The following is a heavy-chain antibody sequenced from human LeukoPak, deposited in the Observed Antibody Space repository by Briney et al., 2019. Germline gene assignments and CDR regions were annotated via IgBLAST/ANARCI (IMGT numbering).Heavy chain of an antibody. CDR1: GFTLSDYA. D-gene: IGHD4-11*01. CDR3: ATESSLTT. V-gene: IGHV3-30*04. J-gene: IGHJ4*02. Sequence: PGGSLRLSCVASGFTLSDYAMDWVRQAPGKGLEWVGDISYDGGFTNSAASVRDRFTISRDNSKNTLYLHMNSLRPEDTAVYYCATESSLTTWGQGTLVTVFS. CDR2: ISYDGGFT.